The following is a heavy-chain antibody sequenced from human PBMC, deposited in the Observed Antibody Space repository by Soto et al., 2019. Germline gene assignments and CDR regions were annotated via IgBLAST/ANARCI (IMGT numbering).Heavy chain of an antibody. CDR1: GFTFSDHY. J-gene: IGHJ4*02. Sequence: EVQLVESGGGLVQPEGSLRLSCAASGFTFSDHYMDWVRHAPGKGLEGVGRIKNKANSYTTEYAAPVEGRFIISRHDSKNSLFLQMNRRKTNDTAVYYCTRVRLSSSRYSDYCGQGILVTVSS. CDR2: IKNKANSYTT. D-gene: IGHD6-13*01. V-gene: IGHV3-72*01. CDR3: TRVRLSSSRYSDY.